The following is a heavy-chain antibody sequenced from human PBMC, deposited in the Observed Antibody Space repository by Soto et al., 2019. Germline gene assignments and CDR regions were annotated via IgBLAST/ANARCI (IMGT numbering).Heavy chain of an antibody. Sequence: QVHLEQSGAEVKKPGSSVKVSCKASGGNFSNSAINWVRQAPGQGFEWMGGISPILRTSDYAQKFQGRVNISADKSTGTAYMELRCLRSDDTAVYYCARAKDSVKCRGNYYYTVAVWSQCTTFPVSS. CDR1: GGNFSNSA. V-gene: IGHV1-69*14. J-gene: IGHJ6*02. CDR2: ISPILRTS. D-gene: IGHD4-17*01. CDR3: ARAKDSVKCRGNYYYTVAV.